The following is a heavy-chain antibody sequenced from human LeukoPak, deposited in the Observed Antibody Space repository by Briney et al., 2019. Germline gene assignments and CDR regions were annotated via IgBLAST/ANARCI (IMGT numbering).Heavy chain of an antibody. Sequence: GGSLRLSCAASGFTVSSNYMSWVRQAPGKGLEWVSVIYSSGSTYYSDSVKGRFTISRDNSKNTLYLQMNSLRAEDTAVYYCARREPSGRYYINWGQGTLVTVSS. J-gene: IGHJ4*02. V-gene: IGHV3-53*01. CDR1: GFTVSSNY. D-gene: IGHD1-26*01. CDR3: ARREPSGRYYIN. CDR2: IYSSGST.